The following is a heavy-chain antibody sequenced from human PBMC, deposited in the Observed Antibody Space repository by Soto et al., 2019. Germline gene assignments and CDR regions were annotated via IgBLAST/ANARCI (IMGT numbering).Heavy chain of an antibody. Sequence: GGSLRLSCAASGFTVSSNYMSWVRQAPGKGLEWVSVIYSGGSTYYVDSVKGRFTISRDNSKNTLYLQMNSLRAEDTAVYYCARTYSSSWYGWRASNAFDIWGQGTMVTVSS. CDR2: IYSGGST. CDR3: ARTYSSSWYGWRASNAFDI. V-gene: IGHV3-53*01. J-gene: IGHJ3*02. CDR1: GFTVSSNY. D-gene: IGHD6-13*01.